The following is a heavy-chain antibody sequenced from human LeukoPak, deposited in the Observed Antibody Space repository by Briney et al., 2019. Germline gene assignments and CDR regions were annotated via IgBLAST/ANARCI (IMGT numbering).Heavy chain of an antibody. J-gene: IGHJ5*02. V-gene: IGHV4-4*07. CDR3: ARARDYYDSSAYPNWFDP. D-gene: IGHD3-22*01. CDR2: IYTSGST. CDR1: GGSISSYY. Sequence: KASETLSLTCTVSGGSISSYYWSWIRQPAGTGLEWIGRIYTSGSTNYNPSLKSQVTISVDKSKNQFSLKLSSVTAADTAVYYCARARDYYDSSAYPNWFDPWGQGTLVTVSS.